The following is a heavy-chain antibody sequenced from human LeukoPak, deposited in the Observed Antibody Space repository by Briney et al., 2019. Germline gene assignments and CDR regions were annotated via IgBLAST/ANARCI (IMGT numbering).Heavy chain of an antibody. CDR1: GGSFSTYH. V-gene: IGHV4-34*01. CDR3: ARKVLWGSYYNY. CDR2: INHSGST. J-gene: IGHJ4*02. D-gene: IGHD3-10*01. Sequence: SETLSLTCAVYGGSFSTYHWRWIRQPPGKGLEWMGEINHSGSTNYNPSLRSRGTISVDTSKNQFSLKLSSVTAADTAVYYCARKVLWGSYYNYWGQGTLVTVSS.